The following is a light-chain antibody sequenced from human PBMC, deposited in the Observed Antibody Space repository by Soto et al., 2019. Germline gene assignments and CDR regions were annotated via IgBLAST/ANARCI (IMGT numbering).Light chain of an antibody. V-gene: IGKV1-39*01. CDR2: AAS. CDR1: QSISNY. J-gene: IGKJ2*01. Sequence: DIQMTQSPSSLSASEGDRVTITCRASQSISNYLNWYQQKPGQAPKLLIYAASSLQSGVPSRFTGRGSGTDFTLSISDLPPGDFATYSCQQSHTTPYTFGQGTRLEIK. CDR3: QQSHTTPYT.